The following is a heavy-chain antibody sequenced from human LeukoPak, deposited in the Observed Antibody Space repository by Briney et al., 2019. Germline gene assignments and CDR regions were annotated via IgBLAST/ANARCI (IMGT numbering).Heavy chain of an antibody. Sequence: SEPLSLTCTVSGGSISSYYWSWIRQPPGKGLEWIGYIYYSGSTNYNPSLKSRVTISVDTSKNQFSLKLSSVTAADTAVYYCAREKAFAPRITIFGVVDYWYFDLWGRGTLVTVSS. D-gene: IGHD3-3*01. J-gene: IGHJ2*01. CDR3: AREKAFAPRITIFGVVDYWYFDL. CDR1: GGSISSYY. CDR2: IYYSGST. V-gene: IGHV4-59*01.